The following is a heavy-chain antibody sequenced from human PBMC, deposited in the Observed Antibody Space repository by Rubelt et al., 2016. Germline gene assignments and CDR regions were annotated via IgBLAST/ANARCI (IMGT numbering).Heavy chain of an antibody. CDR1: GFTFVSYA. CDR3: ARGGYCSEGTCYNWFDP. Sequence: VQLVESGGGVVQPGRSLRLSSAASGFTFVSYAMTWVRQAPGKGLVWVSRINSDGSSTIYADSVKGRFTISRDNAKNTLYLQFNSLRCEDTAVYYCARGGYCSEGTCYNWFDPWGQGTLVTVSS. V-gene: IGHV3-74*02. D-gene: IGHD2-15*01. CDR2: INSDGSST. J-gene: IGHJ5*02.